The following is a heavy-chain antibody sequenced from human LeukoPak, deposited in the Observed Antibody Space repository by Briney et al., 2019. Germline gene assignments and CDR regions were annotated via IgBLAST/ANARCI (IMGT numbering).Heavy chain of an antibody. D-gene: IGHD5-12*01. J-gene: IGHJ4*02. V-gene: IGHV3-23*01. CDR2: ISDSGGRT. Sequence: PGGSLRLSCAASGFTFSSYAMSWVRQAPGKGLEWVSAISDSGGRTFYADSVKGRFTISRDNSKNTLYLQMNSLRAEDTAAYYCAKDSWDIVATIPDYWGQGTLITVSS. CDR3: AKDSWDIVATIPDY. CDR1: GFTFSSYA.